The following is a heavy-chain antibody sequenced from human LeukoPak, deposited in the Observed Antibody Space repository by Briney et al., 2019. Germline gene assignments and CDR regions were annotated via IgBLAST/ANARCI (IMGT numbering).Heavy chain of an antibody. D-gene: IGHD3-22*01. CDR1: GYTFTDYY. V-gene: IGHV1-2*02. J-gene: IGHJ3*02. Sequence: ASVEVSCKASGYTFTDYYMHWVRQAPGQGLEWMGWINPSSGGTNYAQKFQGRVTVTRDTSISTAYMDLSRLRSDDTAVYYCARAGVWDYSDSSGYHNAAFDIWGQGTMVTVSS. CDR3: ARAGVWDYSDSSGYHNAAFDI. CDR2: INPSSGGT.